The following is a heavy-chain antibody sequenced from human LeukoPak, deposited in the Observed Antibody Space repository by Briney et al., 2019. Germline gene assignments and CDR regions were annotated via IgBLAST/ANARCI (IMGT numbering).Heavy chain of an antibody. J-gene: IGHJ6*03. V-gene: IGHV4-39*07. CDR1: GGSISSSSYY. CDR3: ARVQVNARIIAYYYYYYMDV. D-gene: IGHD3-10*01. Sequence: PSETLSLTCTVSGGSISSSSYYWGWIRQPPGKGLEWIGSIYYSGSTYYNPSLKSRVTISVDTSKNQFSLKLSSVTAADTAVYYCARVQVNARIIAYYYYYYMDVWGKGTTVTVSS. CDR2: IYYSGST.